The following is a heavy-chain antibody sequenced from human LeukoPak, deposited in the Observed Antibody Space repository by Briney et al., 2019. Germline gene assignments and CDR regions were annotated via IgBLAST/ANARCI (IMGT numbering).Heavy chain of an antibody. CDR3: ARKPGGSGSIGGFDY. CDR2: IIPMFGAP. CDR1: GGTFSRYA. D-gene: IGHD3-10*01. V-gene: IGHV1-69*13. Sequence: ASVKVFCKASGGTFSRYAISWVRQAPGQGLEWMGGIIPMFGAPNYAQKFEGRVTITADESTSTAYMELSSLRSEDTAVYYCARKPGGSGSIGGFDYWGQGTLVTVSS. J-gene: IGHJ4*02.